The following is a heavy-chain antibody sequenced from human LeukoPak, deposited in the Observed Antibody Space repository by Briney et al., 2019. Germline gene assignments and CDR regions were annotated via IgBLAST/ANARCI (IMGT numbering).Heavy chain of an antibody. D-gene: IGHD5-12*01. CDR2: INHSGST. CDR1: GGSFSGYY. CDR3: ASARGYSGYDTSRYYYYGMDV. Sequence: SETLSLTCAVYGGSFSGYYWSWIRQPPGKGLEWIGEINHSGSTNYNPSLKSRVTISVDTSKNQFSLKLSSVTAADTAVYYCASARGYSGYDTSRYYYYGMDVWGQGTTVTVSS. V-gene: IGHV4-34*01. J-gene: IGHJ6*02.